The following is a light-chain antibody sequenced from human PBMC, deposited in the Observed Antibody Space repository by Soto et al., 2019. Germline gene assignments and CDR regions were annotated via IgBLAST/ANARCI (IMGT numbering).Light chain of an antibody. CDR2: RAS. Sequence: IVVTQSPATLSLSPGERATLSCRASQSVSSDYLAWYQQKPGQAPRLLIYRASTRATGIPARFSGSGSGTEFTLTISSLQPEDFAVYYCQQYNNWPRTFGQGTKVDIK. J-gene: IGKJ1*01. CDR3: QQYNNWPRT. V-gene: IGKV3-15*01. CDR1: QSVSSD.